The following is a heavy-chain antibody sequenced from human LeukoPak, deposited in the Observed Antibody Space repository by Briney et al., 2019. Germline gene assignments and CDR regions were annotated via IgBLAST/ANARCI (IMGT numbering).Heavy chain of an antibody. D-gene: IGHD5-18*01. J-gene: IGHJ5*02. V-gene: IGHV1-18*01. Sequence: ASVKVSCTASGYTFTSYGISWVRQAPGQGLEWMGWISAYNGNTNYAQKLQGRVTMTTDTSTSTAYMELRSLRSDDTAVYYCARAAVDTAMVSWFDPWGQGTLVTVSS. CDR2: ISAYNGNT. CDR3: ARAAVDTAMVSWFDP. CDR1: GYTFTSYG.